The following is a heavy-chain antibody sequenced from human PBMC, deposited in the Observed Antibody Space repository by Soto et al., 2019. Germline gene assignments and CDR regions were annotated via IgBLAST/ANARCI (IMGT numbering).Heavy chain of an antibody. D-gene: IGHD2-15*01. CDR1: GGSISSGGYS. J-gene: IGHJ4*02. Sequence: SETLSLTCAVSGGSISSGGYSWSWIRQPPGKGLEWIGYIYHSGSTYYNPSLKSRVTISVDRSKNQFSLKLSSVTAADTAVYYCAREDISYYFDYWGQGTLVTVSS. CDR2: IYHSGST. CDR3: AREDISYYFDY. V-gene: IGHV4-30-2*01.